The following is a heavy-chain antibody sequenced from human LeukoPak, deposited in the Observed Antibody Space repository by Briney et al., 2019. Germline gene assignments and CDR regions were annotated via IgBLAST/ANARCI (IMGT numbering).Heavy chain of an antibody. Sequence: ASVKVSCKASGYTFTSYGISWVRQAPGQGLEWMGWISAYNGNTNYAQKLQGRVTMTTDTSTSTAYMELRSLRSDDTAVYYCARASSGFSSSWYEFDYWGQGTLVTVSS. CDR2: ISAYNGNT. CDR1: GYTFTSYG. V-gene: IGHV1-18*01. D-gene: IGHD6-13*01. CDR3: ARASSGFSSSWYEFDY. J-gene: IGHJ4*02.